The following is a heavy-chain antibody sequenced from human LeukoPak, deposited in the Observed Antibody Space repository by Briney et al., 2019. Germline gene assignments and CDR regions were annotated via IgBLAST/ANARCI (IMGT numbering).Heavy chain of an antibody. CDR3: ARVCSSTSCYFY. CDR2: IYHSGST. Sequence: SETLSLTCTVSGYSISSGYYWGWIRQPPGKGLEWIGSIYHSGSTYYNPSLKSRVTISVHTSKNQFSLKLSSVTAADTAVYYCARVCSSTSCYFYWGQGTLVTVSS. V-gene: IGHV4-38-2*02. CDR1: GYSISSGYY. J-gene: IGHJ4*02. D-gene: IGHD2-2*01.